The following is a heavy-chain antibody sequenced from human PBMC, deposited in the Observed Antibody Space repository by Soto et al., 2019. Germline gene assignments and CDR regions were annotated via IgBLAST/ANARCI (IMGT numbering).Heavy chain of an antibody. V-gene: IGHV3-23*01. CDR1: GFTFSSYA. Sequence: GGSLRLSCAASGFTFSSYAMSWVRQAPGKGLEWVSGISGSGGSTHYADSVKGRFTISRDNSKNTLYLQMNSLRAEDTAVYYCAKLDSSGYTNAFDIWGQGTMVTVS. J-gene: IGHJ3*02. CDR3: AKLDSSGYTNAFDI. CDR2: ISGSGGST. D-gene: IGHD3-22*01.